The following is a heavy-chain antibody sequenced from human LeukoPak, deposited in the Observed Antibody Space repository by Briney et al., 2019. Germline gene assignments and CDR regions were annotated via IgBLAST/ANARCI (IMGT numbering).Heavy chain of an antibody. V-gene: IGHV3-23*01. CDR1: GFTFSSYA. Sequence: GGSLRLSCAASGFTFSSYAMSWVRQASGKGLEWVSGISGSGGSAYYADSVKGRFTIPRDNSKNTLYLQMNSLRAEDTAVYYCAKDLHYYDSSGYYYEGYWGQGTLVSVSS. J-gene: IGHJ4*02. CDR3: AKDLHYYDSSGYYYEGY. CDR2: ISGSGGSA. D-gene: IGHD3-22*01.